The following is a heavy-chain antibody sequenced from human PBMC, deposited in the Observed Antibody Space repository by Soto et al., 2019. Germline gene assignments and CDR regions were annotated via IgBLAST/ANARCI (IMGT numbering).Heavy chain of an antibody. D-gene: IGHD4-17*01. V-gene: IGHV3-30*18. CDR1: GFTFSSYG. CDR3: AKRDYPGSFDD. CDR2: ISYDGSNK. Sequence: QVQLVESGGGVVQPGRSLRLSCAASGFTFSSYGMHWVRQAPGKGLEWVAVISYDGSNKYYADSVKGRFTISRDNSKNALYLQMNSLGAEDTAVYYCAKRDYPGSFDDWGQGTLGTVSS. J-gene: IGHJ4*02.